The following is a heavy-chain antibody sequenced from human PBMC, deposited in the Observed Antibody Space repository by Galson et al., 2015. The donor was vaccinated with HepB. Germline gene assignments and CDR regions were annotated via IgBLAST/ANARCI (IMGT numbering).Heavy chain of an antibody. J-gene: IGHJ6*02. CDR3: ARVGHDYGDYYDYYGMDV. CDR1: GFTFSSYA. V-gene: IGHV3-30-3*01. D-gene: IGHD4-17*01. CDR2: ISYDGSNK. Sequence: SLRLSCAASGFTFSSYAMHWVRQAPGKGLEWVAVISYDGSNKYYADSVKGRFTISRDNSKNTLYLQMNSLRAEDTAVYYCARVGHDYGDYYDYYGMDVWGQGTTVTVSS.